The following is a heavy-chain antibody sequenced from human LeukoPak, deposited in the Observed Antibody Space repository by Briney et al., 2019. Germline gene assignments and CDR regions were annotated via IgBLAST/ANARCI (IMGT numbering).Heavy chain of an antibody. Sequence: SETLSLTCTVSGGSISSSSYYWGWIRQPPGKGLEGIGSIYYSGSTYYNPSLKSRVTISVDTSKNQFSLKLSSVTAADTAVYYCARDRGSGWTWFDPWGQGTLVTVSS. J-gene: IGHJ5*02. D-gene: IGHD6-19*01. CDR2: IYYSGST. V-gene: IGHV4-39*07. CDR1: GGSISSSSYY. CDR3: ARDRGSGWTWFDP.